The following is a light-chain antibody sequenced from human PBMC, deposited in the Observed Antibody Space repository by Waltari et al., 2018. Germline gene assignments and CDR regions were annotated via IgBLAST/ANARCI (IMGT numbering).Light chain of an antibody. CDR1: QVINNW. J-gene: IGKJ1*01. CDR3: QQGDSFPPT. Sequence: DIQMTQSPSSVSASVGDRVIITCRASQVINNWLAWYQQKPGKAPKLLIYGASGLQSGVPSRFSGSGSGTDFTLTISNLQPEDFATYFCQQGDSFPPTFGQGTKVEV. CDR2: GAS. V-gene: IGKV1-12*01.